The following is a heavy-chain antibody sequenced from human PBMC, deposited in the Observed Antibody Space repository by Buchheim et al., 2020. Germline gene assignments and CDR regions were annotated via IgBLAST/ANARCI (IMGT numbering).Heavy chain of an antibody. D-gene: IGHD2-2*01. CDR1: GFTFSSHA. Sequence: QVQLVESGGGVVQPGRSLRLSCAASGFTFSSHAMHWVRQPPGKGLEWVAIISYDGSYKDYPDSVKGRFTVSRDNFKHTLFLQMNSLRAEDTAVYYCGAEVGSREFDNWGQGTL. CDR2: ISYDGSYK. J-gene: IGHJ4*02. CDR3: GAEVGSREFDN. V-gene: IGHV3-30*03.